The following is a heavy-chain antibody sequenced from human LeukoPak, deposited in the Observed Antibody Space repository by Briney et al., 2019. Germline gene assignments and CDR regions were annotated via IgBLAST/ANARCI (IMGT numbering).Heavy chain of an antibody. J-gene: IGHJ4*02. CDR1: GFTFSSYA. Sequence: GGSLRLSCAASGFTFSSYAMTWVRQAPGKGLEWVSAISGSGGSTYYADSVKGRFTISRANSKNPLYLQMNSLRAEDTAVYYCAKWRSYGDYSLAFDYWGQGTLVTVSS. V-gene: IGHV3-23*01. CDR2: ISGSGGST. D-gene: IGHD4-17*01. CDR3: AKWRSYGDYSLAFDY.